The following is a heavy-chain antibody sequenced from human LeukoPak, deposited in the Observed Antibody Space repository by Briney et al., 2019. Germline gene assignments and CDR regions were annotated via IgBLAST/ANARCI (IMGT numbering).Heavy chain of an antibody. V-gene: IGHV4-61*08. D-gene: IGHD2-21*02. Sequence: PSETLSLTCTVSGGSISSAGYYWSWIRQPPGKGLEWIGYIYYSGSTNYNPSLKSRVTISVDTSKNQFSLKLSSVTAADTAVYYCARVAYCGGDCYSDDAFDIWGQGTMVTVSS. J-gene: IGHJ3*02. CDR3: ARVAYCGGDCYSDDAFDI. CDR2: IYYSGST. CDR1: GGSISSAGYY.